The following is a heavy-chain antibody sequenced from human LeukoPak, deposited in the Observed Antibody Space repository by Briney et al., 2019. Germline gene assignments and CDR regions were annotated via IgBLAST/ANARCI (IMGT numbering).Heavy chain of an antibody. CDR3: VSWSGYGAY. V-gene: IGHV3-7*01. CDR2: INQAGSDK. CDR1: GFTVSGSW. D-gene: IGHD2-15*01. Sequence: PGGSLRLSCAASGFTVSGSWMSWIRQAQGKGMEWVAHINQAGSDKYYVDSVKGRFTISRDNAENSLFLQMNSLRAEDTAVYYCVSWSGYGAYWGQGTLVTVSS. J-gene: IGHJ4*02.